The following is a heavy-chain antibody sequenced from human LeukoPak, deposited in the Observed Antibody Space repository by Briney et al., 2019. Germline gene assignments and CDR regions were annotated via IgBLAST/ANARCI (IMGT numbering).Heavy chain of an antibody. J-gene: IGHJ3*02. CDR1: GGSISSYY. CDR2: IYYSGST. Sequence: SETLSLTCTVSGGSISSYYWSWIRQPPGKGLEWIGHIYYSGSTNYNPSLKSRVTISVDTSKNQFSLKLSSVTAADTAVYYCARGRDPLGAFDIWGQGTMVTVSS. V-gene: IGHV4-59*01. CDR3: ARGRDPLGAFDI.